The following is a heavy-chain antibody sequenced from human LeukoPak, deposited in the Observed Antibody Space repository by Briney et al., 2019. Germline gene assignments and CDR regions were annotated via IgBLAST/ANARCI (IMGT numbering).Heavy chain of an antibody. CDR2: ISSSSSYI. V-gene: IGHV3-21*01. CDR1: GFTFSSYS. D-gene: IGHD3-10*01. J-gene: IGHJ4*02. CDR3: ARAGRYYGSGSWDY. Sequence: GGSLRLSCAASGFTFSSYSMNWVRQAPGKGLEWASSISSSSSYIYYADSVKGRFTISRDNAKNSLYLQMNSLRAEDTAVYYCARAGRYYGSGSWDYWGQGTLVTVSS.